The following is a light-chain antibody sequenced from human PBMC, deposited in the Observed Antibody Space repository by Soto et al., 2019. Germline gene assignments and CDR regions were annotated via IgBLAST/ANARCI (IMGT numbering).Light chain of an antibody. CDR1: QGIRNY. CDR3: QYLNSFPLT. J-gene: IGKJ4*01. CDR2: LAS. V-gene: IGKV1-9*01. Sequence: IQLTQSPSSLSASVGDIVTINFRASQGIRNYLAWYQQKPGKAPNLLIYLASTLQGGVPSRFSGSGSGTDFSLTISSLQPEDVATYYCQYLNSFPLTFGGGTKVDIK.